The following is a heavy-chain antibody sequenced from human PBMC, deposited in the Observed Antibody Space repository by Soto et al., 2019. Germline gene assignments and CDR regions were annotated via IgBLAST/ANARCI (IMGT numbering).Heavy chain of an antibody. D-gene: IGHD3-22*01. CDR3: VRDNDSSSYYDP. CDR2: VYGSGRT. Sequence: PSETLTLTCTVSGYSISNGYYWGWIRQPPGKGLESIGIVYGSGRTYYNPSPKGRVAISVDTSKNQFSLRLSTVTAADTAVYYCVRDNDSSSYYDPWGQGTLVTAPQ. V-gene: IGHV4-38-2*02. CDR1: GYSISNGYY. J-gene: IGHJ5*02.